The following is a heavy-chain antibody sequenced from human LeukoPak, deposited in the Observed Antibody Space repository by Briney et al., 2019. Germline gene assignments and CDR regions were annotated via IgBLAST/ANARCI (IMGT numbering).Heavy chain of an antibody. J-gene: IGHJ6*03. Sequence: PGGSLRLSRAASGFTFSNAWMSWVRQAPGKGLEWVGRIKSKTDGGTTDYAAPVKGRFTISRDDSKNTLYQQMNSLKTEDTAVYYCTTEESGYYRGYYYYMDVWGKGTTVTVSS. D-gene: IGHD3-3*01. CDR1: GFTFSNAW. V-gene: IGHV3-15*01. CDR3: TTEESGYYRGYYYYMDV. CDR2: IKSKTDGGTT.